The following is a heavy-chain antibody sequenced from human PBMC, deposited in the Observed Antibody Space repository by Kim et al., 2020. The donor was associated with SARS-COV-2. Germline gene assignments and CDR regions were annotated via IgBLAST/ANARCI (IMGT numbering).Heavy chain of an antibody. V-gene: IGHV3-11*01. J-gene: IGHJ6*02. Sequence: GGSLRLSCAASGFTFSDYYMSWIRQAPGKGLEWVSYISSSGSTIYYADSVKGRFTISRDNAKNSLYLQMNSLRAEDTAVYYCARDTGYSSGWYVGYYYYGMDVWGQGTTVTVSS. CDR1: GFTFSDYY. CDR2: ISSSGSTI. CDR3: ARDTGYSSGWYVGYYYYGMDV. D-gene: IGHD6-19*01.